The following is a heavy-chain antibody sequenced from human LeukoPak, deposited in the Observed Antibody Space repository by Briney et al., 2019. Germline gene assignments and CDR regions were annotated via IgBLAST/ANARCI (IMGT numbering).Heavy chain of an antibody. V-gene: IGHV1-18*01. Sequence: ASVKVSRKASGYTFTSYGISWVRQAPGQGLEWMGWISAYNGNTNYAQKLQGRVTMTTDTSTSTAYMELRSLRSDDTAVYYCARERGTYYDILTGYYSTYYFDYWGQGTLVTVSS. CDR1: GYTFTSYG. CDR3: ARERGTYYDILTGYYSTYYFDY. CDR2: ISAYNGNT. D-gene: IGHD3-9*01. J-gene: IGHJ4*02.